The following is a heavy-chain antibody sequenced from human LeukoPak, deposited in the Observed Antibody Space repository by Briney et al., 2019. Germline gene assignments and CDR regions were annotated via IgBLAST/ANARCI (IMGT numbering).Heavy chain of an antibody. CDR1: GFTFSIYG. Sequence: PGGSLRLSCAASGFTFSIYGMHWVRQAPGKGLEWVAFIHYDGSNKYYADSVKGRFTISRDNSKNTLYLQMNSLRAEDTAVYYCARSYLDPFYGGTHYWYFDLWGRGTLVTVSS. CDR2: IHYDGSNK. D-gene: IGHD4-23*01. V-gene: IGHV3-30*02. CDR3: ARSYLDPFYGGTHYWYFDL. J-gene: IGHJ2*01.